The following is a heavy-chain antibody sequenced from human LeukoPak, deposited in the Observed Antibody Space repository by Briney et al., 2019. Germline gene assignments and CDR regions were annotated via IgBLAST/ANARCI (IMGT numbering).Heavy chain of an antibody. V-gene: IGHV5-51*01. D-gene: IGHD2-21*02. CDR1: GYSFTSYW. CDR2: IYPGDSDT. J-gene: IGHJ4*02. CDR3: ARSCGGGCYDSSNFDY. Sequence: GESLKISCKGSGYSFTSYWIGWVRQMPGKGLEWMGIIYPGDSDTRYSPSFQGQVTISADKSISTAYLQWSSLKASDTAMYYCARSCGGGCYDSSNFDYWGQGTLVTVSS.